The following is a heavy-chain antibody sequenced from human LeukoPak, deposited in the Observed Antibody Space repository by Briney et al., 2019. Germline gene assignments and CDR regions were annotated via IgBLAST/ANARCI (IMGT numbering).Heavy chain of an antibody. Sequence: GASVKASCKASGYTFTSYYMHWVRQAPGQGLEWMGIINPSGGSTSYAQKFQGRVTMTRDTSTSTVYMELSSLRSEDTAVYYCARVQVVDTAMVTSDYWGQGTLVTVSS. D-gene: IGHD5-18*01. J-gene: IGHJ4*02. CDR2: INPSGGST. CDR1: GYTFTSYY. CDR3: ARVQVVDTAMVTSDY. V-gene: IGHV1-46*01.